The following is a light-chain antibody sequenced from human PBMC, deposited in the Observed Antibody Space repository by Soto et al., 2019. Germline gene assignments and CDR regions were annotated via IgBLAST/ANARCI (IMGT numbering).Light chain of an antibody. CDR1: QSVSTK. CDR2: GAS. V-gene: IGKV3-15*01. Sequence: EVVMTQSPATLSVSAGETVTLSCRASQSVSTKLAWYQQKPGLAPRLLIFGASTRATGVPARFSGSGSGTEFTLTISSLQSEDFALYYCQQYNNWPPLTSGGGTKVEIK. J-gene: IGKJ4*01. CDR3: QQYNNWPPLT.